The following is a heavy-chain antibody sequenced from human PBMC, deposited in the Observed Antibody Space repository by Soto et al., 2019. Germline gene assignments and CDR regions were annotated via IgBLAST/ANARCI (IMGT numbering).Heavy chain of an antibody. V-gene: IGHV4-30-4*01. D-gene: IGHD1-26*01. CDR2: IYYSGST. J-gene: IGHJ4*02. CDR3: ARTTLGCYYFPFMDY. Sequence: SETLSLTCTVSGGSISSGDYYWSWIRQPPGKGLEWIGYIYYSGSTYYNPSLKSRVTISVDTSMNQFSLKLSSVAAADTAVYYCARTTLGCYYFPFMDYWGLGTLVTVSS. CDR1: GGSISSGDYY.